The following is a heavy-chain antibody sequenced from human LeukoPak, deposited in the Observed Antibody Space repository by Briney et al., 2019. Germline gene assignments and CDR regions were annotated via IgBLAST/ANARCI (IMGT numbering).Heavy chain of an antibody. CDR1: GFTFSTYW. J-gene: IGHJ4*02. CDR2: INTDGSST. D-gene: IGHD3-10*01. CDR3: VGLGENY. Sequence: GGSLRLSCAASGFTFSTYWMHWVRQAPGKGLVWVSRINTDGSSTNYADSVKGRFTISRDNAKNTLYLQMNSLRAEDTAVYYCVGLGENYWGQGTLVTVSS. V-gene: IGHV3-74*01.